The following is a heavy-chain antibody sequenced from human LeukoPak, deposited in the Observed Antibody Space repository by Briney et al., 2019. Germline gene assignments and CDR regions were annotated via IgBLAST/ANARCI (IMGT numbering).Heavy chain of an antibody. J-gene: IGHJ4*02. V-gene: IGHV3-7*01. CDR3: ARVASLYFDY. D-gene: IGHD2-2*01. CDR2: IKQDGSEK. Sequence: GGSLRLSCAASGFTFSSYAMSWVRQAPGKGLEWVANIKQDGSEKYYVDSVKGRFTISRDNAKNSPYLQMNSLRAEDTAVYYCARVASLYFDYWGQGTLVTVSS. CDR1: GFTFSSYA.